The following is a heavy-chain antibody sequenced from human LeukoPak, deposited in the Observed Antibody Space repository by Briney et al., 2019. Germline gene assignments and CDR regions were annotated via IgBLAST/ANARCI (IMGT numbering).Heavy chain of an antibody. CDR3: ARGHGPDY. Sequence: GGSVRLSCAASGFTFSSYSINWVRQAPGKGLEWVSSISSSSSYIYYADSVKGRFTISRDNAKNSLYLEMNSLRAEDTAVYYCARGHGPDYWGQGTLVTVSS. CDR2: ISSSSSYI. D-gene: IGHD1-14*01. V-gene: IGHV3-21*01. CDR1: GFTFSSYS. J-gene: IGHJ4*02.